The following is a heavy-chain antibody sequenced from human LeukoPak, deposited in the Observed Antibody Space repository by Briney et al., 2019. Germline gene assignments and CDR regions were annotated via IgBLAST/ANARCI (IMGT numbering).Heavy chain of an antibody. CDR1: GFTFSSYS. D-gene: IGHD3-22*01. Sequence: PGGSLRLSCAASGFTFSSYSMNWVRQAPGKGLEWVSYISSSSSTIYYADSVKGRFTISRDNAKNSLYLQMNSLRAEDTAVYYCAAAKQYYYDSRAFDIWGQGTMVTVSS. J-gene: IGHJ3*02. V-gene: IGHV3-48*01. CDR3: AAAKQYYYDSRAFDI. CDR2: ISSSSSTI.